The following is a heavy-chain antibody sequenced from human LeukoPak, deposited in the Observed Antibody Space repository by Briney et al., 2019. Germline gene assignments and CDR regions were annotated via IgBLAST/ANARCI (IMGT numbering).Heavy chain of an antibody. Sequence: PSETLSLTCTVSGGSISDSNYYWGWVRQPPGGGLEWIGSIYYTGTTYYSPSLKIRVTISEDTSKNQFSLRLISVTAADTAVYYCARQRYYDQSWFDPWGQGTLVTVSS. D-gene: IGHD3-22*01. V-gene: IGHV4-39*01. CDR1: GGSISDSNYY. J-gene: IGHJ5*02. CDR2: IYYTGTT. CDR3: ARQRYYDQSWFDP.